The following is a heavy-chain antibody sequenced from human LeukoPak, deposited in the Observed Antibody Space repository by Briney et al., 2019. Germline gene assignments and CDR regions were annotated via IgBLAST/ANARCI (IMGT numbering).Heavy chain of an antibody. D-gene: IGHD2-15*01. CDR2: IWYDGSNK. Sequence: PGGSLRLSCAASGFTFSSYGMHWVRQAPGKGLEWVAVIWYDGSNKYYADSVKGRFTISRDNSKNTLYLQMSSLRAEDTAVYYCAKGYCSGGSCYDYWGQGALVTVSS. V-gene: IGHV3-33*06. CDR1: GFTFSSYG. J-gene: IGHJ4*02. CDR3: AKGYCSGGSCYDY.